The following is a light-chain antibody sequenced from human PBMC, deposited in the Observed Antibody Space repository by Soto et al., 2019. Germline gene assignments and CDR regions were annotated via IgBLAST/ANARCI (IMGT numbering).Light chain of an antibody. CDR2: EVS. CDR1: SSDVGGYKY. CDR3: SSYTSSTTPVYV. Sequence: QSVLTQPASVSGSPGQSITISCTGTSSDVGGYKYVSWYQQHPGKAPKLMIYEVSNRPSGVSNRFSGSASGNTASLTISGLQAEDEADYYCSSYTSSTTPVYVFGTGTKVTVL. V-gene: IGLV2-14*01. J-gene: IGLJ1*01.